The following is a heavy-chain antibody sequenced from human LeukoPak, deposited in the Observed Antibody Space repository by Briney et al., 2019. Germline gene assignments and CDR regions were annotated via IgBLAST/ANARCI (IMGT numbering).Heavy chain of an antibody. J-gene: IGHJ4*02. CDR3: ARGGMTTASTPWWY. CDR1: GYTFTSYG. CDR2: ISAHNGNT. V-gene: IGHV1-18*01. Sequence: ASVKVSCKASGYTFTSYGITWVRQAPGQGLEWMGWISAHNGNTNYAQKLQGRVTMTTDTSTSTAYMELRSLRSDGTAVYYCARGGMTTASTPWWYWGQGTLVTVSS. D-gene: IGHD4-17*01.